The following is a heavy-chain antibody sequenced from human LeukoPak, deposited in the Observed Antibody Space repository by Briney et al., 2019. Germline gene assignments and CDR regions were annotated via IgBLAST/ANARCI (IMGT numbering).Heavy chain of an antibody. J-gene: IGHJ4*02. CDR2: IYHSGST. CDR1: GGSISSGSYY. Sequence: PSETLSLTCTVSGGSISSGSYYWSWIRQPAGKGLEWIGSIYHSGSTYYNPSLKSRVTISVDTSKNQFSLKLSSVTAADTAVYYCARSGDIVVVPAAIPDYWGQGTLVTVSS. D-gene: IGHD2-2*02. V-gene: IGHV4-39*07. CDR3: ARSGDIVVVPAAIPDY.